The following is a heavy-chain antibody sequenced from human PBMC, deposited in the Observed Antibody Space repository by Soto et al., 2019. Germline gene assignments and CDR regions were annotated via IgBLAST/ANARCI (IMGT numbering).Heavy chain of an antibody. D-gene: IGHD3-9*01. CDR2: IIPIFGTA. Sequence: SVKVSCKASGGTFSSYAISWVRQAPGQGLEWMGGIIPIFGTANYAQKFQGRVTITADKSTSTAYMELSSLRSEDTAVYYCARAPRDYDILTGYYYYYYCMDVWGQGTTVTVSS. CDR3: ARAPRDYDILTGYYYYYYCMDV. V-gene: IGHV1-69*06. J-gene: IGHJ6*02. CDR1: GGTFSSYA.